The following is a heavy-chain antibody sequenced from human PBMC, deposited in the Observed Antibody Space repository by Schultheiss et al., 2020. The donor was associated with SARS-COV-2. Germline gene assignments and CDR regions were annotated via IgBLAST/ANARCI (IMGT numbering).Heavy chain of an antibody. CDR3: TTVNWFDP. CDR1: GGSISSSYW. Sequence: LSLTCAVSGGSISSSYWWSWVRQPPGKGLEWIGRISSKADGETTEYAAPVKGRFTVSRDDSKNTLYLQMNSLKTEDTAVYYCTTVNWFDPWGQGTLVTVSS. V-gene: IGHV3-15*01. J-gene: IGHJ5*02. CDR2: ISSKADGETT.